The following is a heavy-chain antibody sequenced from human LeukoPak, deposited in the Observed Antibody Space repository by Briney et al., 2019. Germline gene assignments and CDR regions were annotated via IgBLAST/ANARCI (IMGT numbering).Heavy chain of an antibody. J-gene: IGHJ4*02. CDR2: IWYDGGNK. V-gene: IGHV3-30*02. D-gene: IGHD6-19*01. CDR3: AKDPYIGGWHSLKGTAVDY. Sequence: QSGGSLRLSCAASGFTFSSYGMHWVRQAPGKGLEWVAVIWYDGGNKYYADSVKGRFTISRDNSKNTLYLQMNSLRAEDTAVYYCAKDPYIGGWHSLKGTAVDYWGQGTLVTVSS. CDR1: GFTFSSYG.